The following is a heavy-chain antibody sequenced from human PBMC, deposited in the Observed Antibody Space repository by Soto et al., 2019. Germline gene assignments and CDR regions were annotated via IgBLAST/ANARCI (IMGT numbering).Heavy chain of an antibody. CDR1: GGTFNAYA. D-gene: IGHD4-4*01. J-gene: IGHJ4*02. CDR3: ASPAYTGPQYRLDY. V-gene: IGHV1-69*12. CDR2: IIAVSGRA. Sequence: QVQLVQSGAEVKKPGSSVKVSCKASGGTFNAYAISWARQAPGQGLEWMGGIIAVSGRADYAQTFQGRVAITADQPAPTFSMELTSLRSEDTAVYYWASPAYTGPQYRLDYWGQGTLVTVPS.